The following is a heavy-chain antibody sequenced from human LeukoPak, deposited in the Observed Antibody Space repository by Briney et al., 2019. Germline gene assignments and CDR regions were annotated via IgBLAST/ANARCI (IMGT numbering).Heavy chain of an antibody. D-gene: IGHD1-26*01. V-gene: IGHV1-18*01. CDR3: ARGSYANWFDP. Sequence: GASVKVSCKASGYTFTSYGISWVRQAPGQGLEWMGWISAYNGNTKYAQKPKDRVTMTTAPSTSTAYMELRSLRSDDTAVYYCARGSYANWFDPWGQGTLVTVSS. CDR2: ISAYNGNT. CDR1: GYTFTSYG. J-gene: IGHJ5*02.